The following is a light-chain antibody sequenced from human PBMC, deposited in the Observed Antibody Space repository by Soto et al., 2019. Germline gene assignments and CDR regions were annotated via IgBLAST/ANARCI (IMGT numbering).Light chain of an antibody. CDR1: SSDVGAYNY. CDR2: DVA. CDR3: SSYTSTDSPVV. V-gene: IGLV2-14*03. J-gene: IGLJ2*01. Sequence: QSALTQPASVSGSPGQSITISCSGTSSDVGAYNYVSWYQQYPDNAPKLIIYDVAYRPSGVSHRFSGSKSGNTASLTISGLQAEDEADYYCSSYTSTDSPVVFGGGTKVTVL.